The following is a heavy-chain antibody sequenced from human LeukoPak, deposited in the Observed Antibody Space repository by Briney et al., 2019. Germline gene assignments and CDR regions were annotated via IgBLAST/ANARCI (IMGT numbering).Heavy chain of an antibody. J-gene: IGHJ3*02. Sequence: SVKVSCKASGGTFSSYALSWARQAPGQGLEWMGGIIPIFGTKNYAQTFQGRVTITADESTSTAYMELSSLRSEDTAVYYCARRRSYYDSSGYTFDIWGQGTMVTVSS. D-gene: IGHD3-22*01. V-gene: IGHV1-69*13. CDR1: GGTFSSYA. CDR3: ARRRSYYDSSGYTFDI. CDR2: IIPIFGTK.